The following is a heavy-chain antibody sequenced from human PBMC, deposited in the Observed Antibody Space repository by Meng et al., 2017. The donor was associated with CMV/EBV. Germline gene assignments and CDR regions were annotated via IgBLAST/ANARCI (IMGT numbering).Heavy chain of an antibody. CDR3: TRDAHLTTVTPNWFDP. D-gene: IGHD4-17*01. J-gene: IGHJ5*02. V-gene: IGHV1-2*02. CDR1: GDTFTDYY. CDR2: INPNSGDT. Sequence: VRLVQSGADLRKPGASVKVSCKASGDTFTDYYMHWVRQAPGQGLEWMGCINPNSGDTNYAQKFQGRVTVTRDTSISTAYMELSRLRSDDTAVYYCTRDAHLTTVTPNWFDPWGQGTLVTVSS.